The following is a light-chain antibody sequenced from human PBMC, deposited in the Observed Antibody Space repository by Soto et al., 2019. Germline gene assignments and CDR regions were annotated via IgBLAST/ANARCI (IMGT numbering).Light chain of an antibody. CDR2: DAS. Sequence: EIVLTQSPGTLSLSPGERATLSCRASRGVGANLAWYQQKPGQAPTLLIFDASSMPTGVPARFSGSGSGTEFTPSISSLQYEDCFIYYCKHYFTWDAIAFGQGTRLEIK. J-gene: IGKJ5*01. CDR3: KHYFTWDAIA. CDR1: RGVGAN. V-gene: IGKV3-15*01.